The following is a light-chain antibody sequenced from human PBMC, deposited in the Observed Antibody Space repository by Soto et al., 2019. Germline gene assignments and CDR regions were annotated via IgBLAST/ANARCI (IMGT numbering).Light chain of an antibody. CDR3: QQSYSTPYT. V-gene: IGKV1-39*01. J-gene: IGKJ2*01. CDR1: QSISSY. Sequence: DIQMTQSPSSLSASVGDRVTITCRASQSISSYLNWYQQKPGKAPKLLIYPASSLQSGVPSRFSGSGSWTDFTLTINILQTEEFSNYYCQQSYSTPYTFGQGTKLEIK. CDR2: PAS.